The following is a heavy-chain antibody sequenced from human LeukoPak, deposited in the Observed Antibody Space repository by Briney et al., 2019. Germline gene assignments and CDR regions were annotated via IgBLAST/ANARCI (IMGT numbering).Heavy chain of an antibody. CDR3: ARDLQYYDFWSGYPPDYHMDV. CDR2: ISAYNGNT. CDR1: GYTFTSYG. D-gene: IGHD3-3*01. V-gene: IGHV1-18*01. J-gene: IGHJ6*03. Sequence: ASVKVSCKASGYTFTSYGISWVRQAPGQGLEWMGWISAYNGNTNYAQKLQGRVTMTTDTSTSTAYMELRSLRSDDTAVYYCARDLQYYDFWSGYPPDYHMDVWGKGTTVSVSS.